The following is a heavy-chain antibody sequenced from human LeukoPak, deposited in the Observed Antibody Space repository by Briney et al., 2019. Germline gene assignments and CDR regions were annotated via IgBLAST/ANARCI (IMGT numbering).Heavy chain of an antibody. CDR1: GDSVSSNSAA. CDR2: TYYRSKWYN. Sequence: SQTLSLTCAISGDSVSSNSAAWNWIRQSPSRGLEWLGRTYYRSKWYNDYAVSVKSRITINPDTSKNQFSLKLSSVTAADTAVYYCARSRGWLRFGRESYFDYWGQGTLVTVSS. D-gene: IGHD5-12*01. J-gene: IGHJ4*02. V-gene: IGHV6-1*01. CDR3: ARSRGWLRFGRESYFDY.